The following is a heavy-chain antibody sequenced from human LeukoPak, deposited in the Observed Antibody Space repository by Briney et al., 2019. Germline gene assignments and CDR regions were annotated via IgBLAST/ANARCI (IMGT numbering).Heavy chain of an antibody. CDR1: GYPLSAHF. V-gene: IGHV7-4-1*02. J-gene: IGHJ4*02. Sequence: SSVKVSCKASGYPLSAHFLNWVRQPPGQGLEWMGWIDTNTGNPTYAQGFTGRYVFSLDTSVSTAYLQISSLKAEDTAVYYCARGREAPAISKWGQGTLVTVSS. D-gene: IGHD6-13*01. CDR2: IDTNTGNP. CDR3: ARGREAPAISK.